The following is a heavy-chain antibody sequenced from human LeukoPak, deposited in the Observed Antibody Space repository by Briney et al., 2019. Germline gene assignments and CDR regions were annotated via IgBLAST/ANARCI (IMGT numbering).Heavy chain of an antibody. D-gene: IGHD4-11*01. Sequence: GGSLRLSCAASGFTFSSYSMNWVRQAPGKGLEWVSSISSSSSYIYYADSVKGRFTISRDNAKNSLYLQMNSLRAEDTAVYYCARVLRDGYSPPGYWGRGTLVTVSS. CDR2: ISSSSSYI. J-gene: IGHJ4*02. CDR3: ARVLRDGYSPPGY. V-gene: IGHV3-21*01. CDR1: GFTFSSYS.